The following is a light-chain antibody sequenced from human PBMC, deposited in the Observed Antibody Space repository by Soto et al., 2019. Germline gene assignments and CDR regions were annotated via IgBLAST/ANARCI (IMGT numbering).Light chain of an antibody. CDR3: QQHYSYTGT. J-gene: IGKJ1*01. Sequence: IRMTQSPSSLSAATGDRVTITCRASQDIRSYLVWYQQKAGKAPKVLISGASTLQNEVPSRFSGSGSGTHFTLTISSLQSEDSATYYCQQHYSYTGTFGHGTKVEIK. CDR1: QDIRSY. CDR2: GAS. V-gene: IGKV1-8*01.